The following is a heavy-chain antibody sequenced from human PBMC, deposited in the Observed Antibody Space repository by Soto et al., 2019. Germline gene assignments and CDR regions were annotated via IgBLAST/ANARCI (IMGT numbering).Heavy chain of an antibody. Sequence: QVQLVQSGAEVKKPGSSVKVSCKASGGTFSSFGFNWVRQAPGQGLEWMGGIIPLFGTANYAEKFQGRVTSSEDEGTSTASMELIGLRSEDTAIYYCARDRSMDGYNSRSFDYWGQGTLVTVS. CDR1: GGTFSSFG. D-gene: IGHD5-12*01. CDR2: IIPLFGTA. CDR3: ARDRSMDGYNSRSFDY. V-gene: IGHV1-69*01. J-gene: IGHJ4*02.